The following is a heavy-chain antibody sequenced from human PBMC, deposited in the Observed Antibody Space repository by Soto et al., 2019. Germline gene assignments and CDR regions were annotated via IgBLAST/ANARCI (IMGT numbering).Heavy chain of an antibody. CDR3: ARQPITMVRGAPGYYGMDV. D-gene: IGHD3-10*01. CDR2: IYSGGST. V-gene: IGHV3-53*01. Sequence: GGSLRLSCAASGFTVSSNYMSWVRQAPGKGLEWVSVIYSGGSTYYADSVKGRFTISRDNSKNTLYLQMNSLRAEDTAVYYCARQPITMVRGAPGYYGMDVWGQRTTVTVSS. J-gene: IGHJ6*02. CDR1: GFTVSSNY.